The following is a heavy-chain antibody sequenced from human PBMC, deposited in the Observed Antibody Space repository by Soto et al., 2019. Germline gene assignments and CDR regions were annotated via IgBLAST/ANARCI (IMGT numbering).Heavy chain of an antibody. D-gene: IGHD3-10*01. CDR2: ISAYNGNT. V-gene: IGHV1-18*01. CDR1: GYTFTSYG. CDR3: ARDLYYYGNRDYYYYYMDV. Sequence: GASVKVSCKASGYTFTSYGISWVRQAPGQGLEWMGWISAYNGNTNYAQKLQGRVTMTTDTSTSTAYMELRSLRSDDTAVYYCARDLYYYGNRDYYYYYMDVWGKGTTVTVSS. J-gene: IGHJ6*03.